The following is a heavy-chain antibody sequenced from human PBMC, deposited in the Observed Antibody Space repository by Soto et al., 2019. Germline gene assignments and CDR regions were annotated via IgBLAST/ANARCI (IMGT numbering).Heavy chain of an antibody. J-gene: IGHJ5*02. Sequence: QVQLVQSGAEVKKPGSSVKVSCKASGGTFSSYTISWVRQAPGQGLEWMGRIIPILGIANYAQKFQGRVTITGDKSTSRAYVELSSLRSEDTAVYYCAACGVIRSSWFDPWGQGTLVTVSS. CDR3: AACGVIRSSWFDP. V-gene: IGHV1-69*02. CDR2: IIPILGIA. D-gene: IGHD1-26*01. CDR1: GGTFSSYT.